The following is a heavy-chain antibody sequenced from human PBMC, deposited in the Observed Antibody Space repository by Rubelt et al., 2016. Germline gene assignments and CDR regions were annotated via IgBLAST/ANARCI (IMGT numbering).Heavy chain of an antibody. V-gene: IGHV4-59*08. CDR1: GGSISPYY. CDR3: ASARGPSEFDY. Sequence: QVQLQESGPRLVKPSETLSLTCTVSGGSISPYYWSWVRQSPEKGLEWIGYISHTGRTNFSPSLKRRVTISMDTSRNLLSLNLNSVTAADAAVYYCASARGPSEFDYWGQGALVTVSS. D-gene: IGHD1-14*01. J-gene: IGHJ4*02. CDR2: ISHTGRT.